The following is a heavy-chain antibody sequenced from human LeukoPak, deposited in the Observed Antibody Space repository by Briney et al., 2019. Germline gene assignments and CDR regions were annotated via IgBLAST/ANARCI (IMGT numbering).Heavy chain of an antibody. CDR3: ARLGAGSGSLDT. J-gene: IGHJ5*02. D-gene: IGHD1-26*01. Sequence: GGSLRLSCAASGFTFSSYWMNWARQAPGKGLEWVANIKEDGTQKYYVHSVEGRFNISRDNAKNSLFLQMDYLRADDTAVYYCARLGAGSGSLDTWGQGTLVTVSS. V-gene: IGHV3-7*01. CDR2: IKEDGTQK. CDR1: GFTFSSYW.